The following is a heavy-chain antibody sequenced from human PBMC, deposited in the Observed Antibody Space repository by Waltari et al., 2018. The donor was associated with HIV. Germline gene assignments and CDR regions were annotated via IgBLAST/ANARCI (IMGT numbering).Heavy chain of an antibody. Sequence: QLHLQESGPGLVKPSETLSLTCSVSGASISSSSYYWAWIRQPPGQGLEGIGSIYYSGTAYYNPSVKSRVRASLDASKNALSLKLTSVTATDTALYYCARLRFHSLYYFDSWGPGILVTVSS. J-gene: IGHJ4*02. CDR3: ARLRFHSLYYFDS. V-gene: IGHV4-39*01. D-gene: IGHD3-16*01. CDR1: GASISSSSYY. CDR2: IYYSGTA.